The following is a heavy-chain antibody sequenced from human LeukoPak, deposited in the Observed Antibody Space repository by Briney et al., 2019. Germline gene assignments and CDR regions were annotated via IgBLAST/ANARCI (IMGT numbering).Heavy chain of an antibody. CDR3: ARGRAASSSRYYYYYYGMDV. J-gene: IGHJ6*02. Sequence: KPSVTLSLTCAVYGGSFSGYYWSWIRQPPGKGLEWIGEINHSGSTNYNPSLKSRVTISVDTSKNQFSLKLSSVTAADTAVYYCARGRAASSSRYYYYYYGMDVRGQGTTVTVSS. D-gene: IGHD6-13*01. CDR2: INHSGST. CDR1: GGSFSGYY. V-gene: IGHV4-34*01.